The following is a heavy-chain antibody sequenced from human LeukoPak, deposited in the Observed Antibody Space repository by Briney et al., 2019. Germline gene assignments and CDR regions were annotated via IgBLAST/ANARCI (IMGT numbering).Heavy chain of an antibody. CDR1: GFTVSSNY. V-gene: IGHV3-66*01. J-gene: IGHJ4*02. D-gene: IGHD1-26*01. CDR3: GRDPGIVGATGWPYFDY. Sequence: GGSLRLSCAASGFTVSSNYTSWVRQAPGKGLEWVPVIYSGGSTYYADSVKGRFTISRDNSKNTLYLQMNSLRAEDTAVYYCGRDPGIVGATGWPYFDYWGQGTLVTVSS. CDR2: IYSGGST.